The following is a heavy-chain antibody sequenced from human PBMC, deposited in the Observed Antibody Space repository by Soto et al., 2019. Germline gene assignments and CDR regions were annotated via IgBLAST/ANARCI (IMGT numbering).Heavy chain of an antibody. CDR3: TGAERTLHYY. CDR1: GFTVSRNY. V-gene: IGHV3-66*01. J-gene: IGHJ4*02. CDR2: IYSGGST. Sequence: PRGSLRLSYAASGFTVSRNYMSWVRQAPGKGLEWVSVIYSGGSTFSADSVKGRFTISRDNSKNTLFLQMNILRGEDTAVYYCTGAERTLHYYWGQGSLVIGSS.